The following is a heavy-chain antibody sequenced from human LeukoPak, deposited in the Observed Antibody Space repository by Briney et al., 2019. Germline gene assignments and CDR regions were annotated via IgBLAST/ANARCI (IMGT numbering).Heavy chain of an antibody. Sequence: GGSLRLSCAASGFTFSSYAMTWVRQAPGKGLEWVSVIYSGGSTLYADYVKGRFTISRDNSKNTLYLQMNNLRAEDTAVYYCATLWGSSGGAFDIWGQGTMVTVSS. CDR2: IYSGGST. CDR1: GFTFSSYA. D-gene: IGHD2-21*01. J-gene: IGHJ3*02. CDR3: ATLWGSSGGAFDI. V-gene: IGHV3-53*01.